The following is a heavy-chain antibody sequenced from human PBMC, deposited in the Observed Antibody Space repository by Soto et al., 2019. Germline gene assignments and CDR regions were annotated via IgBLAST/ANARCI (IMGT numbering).Heavy chain of an antibody. CDR3: ARQLTMIVDN. CDR1: GYTFTSYD. D-gene: IGHD3-22*01. Sequence: QVQLVQSGAEVKKPGASVKVSCKASGYTFTSYDVNWVRQATGQGLEWMGWMNPNSGNTGYAQQFQGRVTMTSNTSISTAYMELSGLRAEDTAVYYCARQLTMIVDNWGQGTLVAVSS. CDR2: MNPNSGNT. J-gene: IGHJ4*02. V-gene: IGHV1-8*01.